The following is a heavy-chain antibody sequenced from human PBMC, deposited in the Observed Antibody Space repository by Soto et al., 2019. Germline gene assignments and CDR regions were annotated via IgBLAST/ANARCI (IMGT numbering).Heavy chain of an antibody. CDR3: AKVAETLWFGAFDH. D-gene: IGHD3-10*01. Sequence: EVQVLEFGGGLVQPGGSLRLSCAASGFTFSSYALSWVCQAPGKGLEWVSAISGSGGSTYYADSVKGRFTISRDNSKNTMYLQLNSLRSEDTAVYYCAKVAETLWFGAFDHWGQGTLVTVSS. CDR1: GFTFSSYA. V-gene: IGHV3-23*01. J-gene: IGHJ4*02. CDR2: ISGSGGST.